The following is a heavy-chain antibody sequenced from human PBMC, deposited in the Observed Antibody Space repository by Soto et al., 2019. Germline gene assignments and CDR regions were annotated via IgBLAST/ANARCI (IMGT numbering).Heavy chain of an antibody. V-gene: IGHV4-31*03. CDR1: GGSISSGGYY. D-gene: IGHD2-2*01. CDR3: ARVVGWDIVVVPAAINWFDP. Sequence: QVQLQESGPGLVKPSQTLSLTCTVSGGSISSGGYYWSWIRQHPGKGLEWIGYIYYSGSTYYNPSLKSRVTMSVHTSKNQFSLKLSSVTAADTAVYYCARVVGWDIVVVPAAINWFDPWGQGTLVTVSS. CDR2: IYYSGST. J-gene: IGHJ5*02.